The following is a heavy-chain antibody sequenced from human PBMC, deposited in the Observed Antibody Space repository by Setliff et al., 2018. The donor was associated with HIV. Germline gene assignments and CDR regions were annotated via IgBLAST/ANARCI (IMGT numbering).Heavy chain of an antibody. CDR3: ARPIRAAAGNDAFHV. CDR2: IIPMFDAP. V-gene: IGHV1-69*13. Sequence: GASVKVSCKTSGGTFSSYAISWVRQAPGQGLEWMGGIIPMFDAPNYAQKFQGRVTITADESTSTAYMELSSLRSEDSAVYFCARPIRAAAGNDAFHVWGQGIMVTVSS. D-gene: IGHD6-13*01. CDR1: GGTFSSYA. J-gene: IGHJ3*01.